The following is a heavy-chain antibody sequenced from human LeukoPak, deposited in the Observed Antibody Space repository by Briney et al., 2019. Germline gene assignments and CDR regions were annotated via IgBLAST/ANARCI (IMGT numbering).Heavy chain of an antibody. D-gene: IGHD2-2*01. J-gene: IGHJ4*02. Sequence: GGSMRLSCAASGFTFSSYAMSWVRQAPGKGLEWVSLIIGSSGDTFYADSVKGRFTISRDNSKNTLYLQMNSLRAEDTAVYYCAKDLGLGYCSSTSCSYWGQGTLVTVSS. CDR1: GFTFSSYA. CDR3: AKDLGLGYCSSTSCSY. V-gene: IGHV3-23*01. CDR2: IIGSSGDT.